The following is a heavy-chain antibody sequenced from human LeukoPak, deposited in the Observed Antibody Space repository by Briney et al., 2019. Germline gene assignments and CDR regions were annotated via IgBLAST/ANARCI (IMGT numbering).Heavy chain of an antibody. J-gene: IGHJ3*01. D-gene: IGHD3-22*01. CDR3: ARQPIGGYYDSSGYPSDAFDV. CDR1: GSSFTSYW. V-gene: IGHV5-51*01. CDR2: IYPGDSDT. Sequence: GESLQISCKGSGSSFTSYWIGWVRQVPGKGLEWMGIIYPGDSDTRYSPPFRGQVTISADKSISTAYLQWSSLKASDTAMYHCARQPIGGYYDSSGYPSDAFDVWGQGTMVTVSS.